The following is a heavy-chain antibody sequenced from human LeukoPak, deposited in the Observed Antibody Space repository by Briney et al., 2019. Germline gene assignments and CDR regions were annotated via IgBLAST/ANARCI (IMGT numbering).Heavy chain of an antibody. D-gene: IGHD3-22*01. CDR2: ISAYNGNT. CDR1: GGTFSSYA. Sequence: ASVKVSCKASGGTFSSYAISWVRQAPGQGLEWMGWISAYNGNTNYAQKLQGRVTMTTDTSASTAYMELRSLRSDDTAVYYCASNVRYYYDSSGYYPFDYWGQGTLVTVSS. J-gene: IGHJ4*02. CDR3: ASNVRYYYDSSGYYPFDY. V-gene: IGHV1-18*01.